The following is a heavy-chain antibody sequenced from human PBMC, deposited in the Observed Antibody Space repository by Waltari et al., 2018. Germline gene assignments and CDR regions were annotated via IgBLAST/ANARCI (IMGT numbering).Heavy chain of an antibody. CDR1: GGSISRRNYY. CDR3: ARIYGSGSPIPSVDY. Sequence: QLQLQESGPGLVKPSETLSLTCTVSGGSISRRNYYWGWIRQPPGKGLDWIGSIHHSGGTYYNPYLKGRVTISVDTSKNQFSLKLTSVTAADTAVYYCARIYGSGSPIPSVDYWGQGTLVTVSS. D-gene: IGHD3-10*01. V-gene: IGHV4-39*01. CDR2: IHHSGGT. J-gene: IGHJ4*02.